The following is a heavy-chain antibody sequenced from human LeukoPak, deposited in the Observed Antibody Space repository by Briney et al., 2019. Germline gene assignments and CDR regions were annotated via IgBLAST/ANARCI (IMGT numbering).Heavy chain of an antibody. V-gene: IGHV7-4-1*02. J-gene: IGHJ4*02. CDR2: INTNTGNP. Sequence: ASVKVSCKASGYTFNTYAMNWVRQAPGQGPEWMGWINTNTGNPTYAQGFTGRFVFSLDTSVGTAYLQISSLKAEDTAVYYCATSPGIAAPSGYYFDHWGQGTLVTVSS. CDR3: ATSPGIAAPSGYYFDH. D-gene: IGHD6-13*01. CDR1: GYTFNTYA.